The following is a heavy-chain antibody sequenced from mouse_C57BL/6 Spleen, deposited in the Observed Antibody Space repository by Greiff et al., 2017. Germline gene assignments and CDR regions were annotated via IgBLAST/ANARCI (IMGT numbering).Heavy chain of an antibody. CDR1: GFSLTSYA. J-gene: IGHJ1*03. CDR2: IWPGGGT. CDR3: ARSGPWYFDV. V-gene: IGHV2-9-1*01. Sequence: VQLKESGPGLVAPSQSLSITCTVSGFSLTSYAISWVRQPPGKGLEWLGVIWPGGGTNYNSALKSRLSISKDNSKGQVFLKMNSLQTDDTARYYCARSGPWYFDVWGTGTTVTVSS.